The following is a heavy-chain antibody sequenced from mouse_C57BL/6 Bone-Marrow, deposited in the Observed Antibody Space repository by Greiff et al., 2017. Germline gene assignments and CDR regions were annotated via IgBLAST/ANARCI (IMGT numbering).Heavy chain of an antibody. J-gene: IGHJ2*01. CDR2: ICPGDGAT. V-gene: IGHV1-82*01. D-gene: IGHD3-2*02. CDR1: GYAFSSSW. Sequence: VKLMESGPELVKPGASVKISCKASGYAFSSSWLNWVKQRPGKGLEWIGRICPGDGATNYNGTFKGTATLTADKASSTAYMSLTSFPPEDSAIYIYARSRQHRQYYFDYWGQGTTLTVSS. CDR3: ARSRQHRQYYFDY.